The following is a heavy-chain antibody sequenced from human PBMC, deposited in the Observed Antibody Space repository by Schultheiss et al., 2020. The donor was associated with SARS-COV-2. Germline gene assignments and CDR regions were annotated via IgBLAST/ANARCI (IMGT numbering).Heavy chain of an antibody. Sequence: ASVKVSCKTSGYIFTNSGITWVRQAPGQGLEWMGWINPNSGGTNYAQKFQGWVTMTRDTSITTAYMELNSLTSDASAVYYCARGHDTGGNDVFDVWGQGTVVTVSS. V-gene: IGHV1-2*04. J-gene: IGHJ3*01. CDR2: INPNSGGT. CDR1: GYIFTNSG. D-gene: IGHD4-23*01. CDR3: ARGHDTGGNDVFDV.